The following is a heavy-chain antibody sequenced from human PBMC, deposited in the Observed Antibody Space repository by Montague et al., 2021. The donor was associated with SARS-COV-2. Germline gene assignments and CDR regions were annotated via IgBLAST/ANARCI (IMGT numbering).Heavy chain of an antibody. V-gene: IGHV4-61*02. CDR3: ARDPRYSLSWSFDY. J-gene: IGHJ4*02. D-gene: IGHD6-13*01. CDR2: VYTSGST. Sequence: TLSLTCTVSGVSISSGTYYWSWIRQPAGKGLEWIGRVYTSGSTNYNPSLESRATLSVDTSKNQFSLKLRSVTPEDRAVYYCARDPRYSLSWSFDYWGQGTLVTVSS. CDR1: GVSISSGTYY.